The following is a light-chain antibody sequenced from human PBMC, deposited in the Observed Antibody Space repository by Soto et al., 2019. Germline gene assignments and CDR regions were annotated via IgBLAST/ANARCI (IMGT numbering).Light chain of an antibody. Sequence: DIHMTQSPSTLTASVGERITITCRASQSISMWLAWYQQIPGKAPKFLLYKASRLEDGVPSRFSGSGFETEFTLTISTLQHHDFATDYYQQYNSYSRLXQRTKADIK. J-gene: IGKJ1*01. V-gene: IGKV1-5*03. CDR1: QSISMW. CDR2: KAS. CDR3: QQYNSYSR.